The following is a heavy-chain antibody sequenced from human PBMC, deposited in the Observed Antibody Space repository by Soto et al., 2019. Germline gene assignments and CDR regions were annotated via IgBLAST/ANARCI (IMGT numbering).Heavy chain of an antibody. D-gene: IGHD5-12*01. CDR3: ATSYDSGFDP. V-gene: IGHV1-18*04. J-gene: IGHJ5*02. Sequence: ASVKVSCKASGYSFSSYGISWVRQAPGQGLEWMGWISVNNGNTNYAPKFQGRVTMTTDTFTSTAYMELRSLRSDDTAVYYCATSYDSGFDPWGQGTTVTAPQ. CDR1: GYSFSSYG. CDR2: ISVNNGNT.